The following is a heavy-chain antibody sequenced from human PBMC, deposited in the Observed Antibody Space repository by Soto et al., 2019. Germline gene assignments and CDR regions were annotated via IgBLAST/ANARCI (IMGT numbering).Heavy chain of an antibody. D-gene: IGHD2-21*02. V-gene: IGHV3-23*01. CDR3: AKDSNDCGGDCSYYYYYYGMDV. J-gene: IGHJ6*02. Sequence: PGGSLRLSCAASGFTFSSYAMSWVRQAPGKGLEWVSAISGSGGSTYYADSVKGRFTISRDNSKNTLYLQMNSLRAEDTAVYYCAKDSNDCGGDCSYYYYYYGMDVWGQGTTVTVYS. CDR1: GFTFSSYA. CDR2: ISGSGGST.